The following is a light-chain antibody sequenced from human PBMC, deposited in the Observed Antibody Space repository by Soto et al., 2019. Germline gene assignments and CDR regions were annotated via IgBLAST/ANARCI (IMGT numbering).Light chain of an antibody. Sequence: QPVLTQSPSASASLGASVKLTCTLSSGHSSYAIAWHQQQPEKGPRYLMKLNSDGSHSKGDGIPDRFSGSSSGAERYLTISSLQSEDETDYYCQTWDTGIRVLFGGGTKLTVL. CDR2: LNSDGSH. V-gene: IGLV4-69*01. CDR1: SGHSSYA. CDR3: QTWDTGIRVL. J-gene: IGLJ2*01.